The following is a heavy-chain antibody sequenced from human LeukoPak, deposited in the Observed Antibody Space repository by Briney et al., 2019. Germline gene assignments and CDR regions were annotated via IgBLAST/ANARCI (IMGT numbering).Heavy chain of an antibody. Sequence: GGSLRLSCAASGFTFSSYEMNWVRQAPGKGLEWVSYISSSGSSIYYADSVKGRFTISRDNAKNSLYLQMNSLRAEDTAEYYCARDPRCSSMSCYRSSFYGMDVWGQGTTVTVSS. J-gene: IGHJ6*02. D-gene: IGHD2-2*01. CDR1: GFTFSSYE. V-gene: IGHV3-48*03. CDR2: ISSSGSSI. CDR3: ARDPRCSSMSCYRSSFYGMDV.